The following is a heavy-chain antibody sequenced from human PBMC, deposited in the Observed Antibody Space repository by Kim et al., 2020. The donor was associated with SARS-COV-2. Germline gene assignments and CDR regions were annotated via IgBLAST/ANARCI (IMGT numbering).Heavy chain of an antibody. CDR1: GGSITSDY. CDR2: IYTGGST. CDR3: ATGPGQGYFAL. J-gene: IGHJ2*01. Sequence: SETLSLTCTVSGGSITSDYWTWIRQPAGKGLEWIGRIYTGGSTNYNPSFKSRVTMSLDTSKNQFSLRLSSMTAADTALYFCATGPGQGYFALWGRGTLVTVSS. V-gene: IGHV4-4*07.